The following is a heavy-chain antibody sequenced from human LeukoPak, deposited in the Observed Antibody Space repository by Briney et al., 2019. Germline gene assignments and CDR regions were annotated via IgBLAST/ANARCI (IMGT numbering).Heavy chain of an antibody. D-gene: IGHD2-21*01. CDR1: GFTFSSYS. CDR2: ISSSSSYI. V-gene: IGHV3-21*01. J-gene: IGHJ5*02. CDR3: AREESGVLWWEGWFDP. Sequence: GGSVRLSCAASGFTFSSYSMNWVRQAPGKGLEWVSSISSSSSYIYYADSVKGRFTISRDNAKNSLYLQMNSLGAEDTAVYYCAREESGVLWWEGWFDPWGQGTLVTVSS.